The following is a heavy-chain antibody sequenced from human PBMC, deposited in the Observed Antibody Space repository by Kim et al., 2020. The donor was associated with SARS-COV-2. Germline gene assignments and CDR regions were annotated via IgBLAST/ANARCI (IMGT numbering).Heavy chain of an antibody. J-gene: IGHJ4*02. V-gene: IGHV3-23*01. Sequence: GRFTISRDNAKNTLYLQVNSLGAEDTAVYYCGKGRGYCTSGVCCKGGIDDWGQGTLVTVSS. D-gene: IGHD2-8*01. CDR3: GKGRGYCTSGVCCKGGIDD.